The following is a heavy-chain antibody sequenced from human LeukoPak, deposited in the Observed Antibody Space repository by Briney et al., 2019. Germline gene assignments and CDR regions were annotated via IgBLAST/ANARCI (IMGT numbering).Heavy chain of an antibody. CDR1: GGSISSYY. D-gene: IGHD3-3*01. Sequence: SETLSLTCTVSGGSISSYYWSWIRQPPGKGLEWIGYIYYSGSTNYNPSLKSRVTISVDTSKNQFSLKLSSVTAADTAVYYCARQPITIFGGGGGGFDYWGQGTLVTVSS. CDR3: ARQPITIFGGGGGGFDY. CDR2: IYYSGST. J-gene: IGHJ4*02. V-gene: IGHV4-59*01.